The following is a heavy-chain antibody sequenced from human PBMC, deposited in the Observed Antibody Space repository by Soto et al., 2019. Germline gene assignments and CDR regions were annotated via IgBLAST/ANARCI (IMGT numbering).Heavy chain of an antibody. D-gene: IGHD4-17*01. CDR3: AKDGGVTTSGYSFDY. CDR1: GFTFSSYA. Sequence: GGSLRLSCAASGFTFSSYAMSWVRQAPGKGLEWVSGISGSADSTYYADTVKGRFTISRDNSKNTLSLQMNSLRAEDTAVYYCAKDGGVTTSGYSFDYWGQGTLVTVSS. J-gene: IGHJ4*02. V-gene: IGHV3-23*01. CDR2: ISGSADST.